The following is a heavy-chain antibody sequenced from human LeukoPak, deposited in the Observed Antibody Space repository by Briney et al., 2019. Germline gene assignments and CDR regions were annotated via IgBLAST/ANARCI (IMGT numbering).Heavy chain of an antibody. D-gene: IGHD6-19*01. CDR1: GYTFTSYY. Sequence: ASVEVSCKASGYTFTSYYMHWVRQAPGQGLEWMGIINPSGGSTSYAQKFQGRVTMTRDMSTSTVYMELSSLRSEDTAVYYCARTVAGTGVFDYWGQGTLVTVSS. J-gene: IGHJ4*02. V-gene: IGHV1-46*01. CDR3: ARTVAGTGVFDY. CDR2: INPSGGST.